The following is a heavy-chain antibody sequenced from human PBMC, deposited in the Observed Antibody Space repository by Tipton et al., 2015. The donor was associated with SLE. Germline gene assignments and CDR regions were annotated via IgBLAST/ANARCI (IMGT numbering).Heavy chain of an antibody. J-gene: IGHJ4*02. Sequence: SLRLSCAASGFTFSSYAMHWVRQAPGKGLEWVAFIHYDGTNKYYADSVKGRFTISRDNSKNTLYLQMNTLRAEDTAVYYCARSMLTTKRVFDYWGQGTLVTVSS. CDR1: GFTFSSYA. V-gene: IGHV3-30*19. CDR3: ARSMLTTKRVFDY. D-gene: IGHD3-16*01. CDR2: IHYDGTNK.